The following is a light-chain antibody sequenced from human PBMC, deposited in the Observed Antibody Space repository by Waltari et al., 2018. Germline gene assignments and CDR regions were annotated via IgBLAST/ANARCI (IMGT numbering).Light chain of an antibody. V-gene: IGKV3-20*01. Sequence: EFVLTQSPGTLSLSQGARATLSCRASQSISSTYLAWYQQKPGQAPSLLIYAASSRATGIPDRFSGSGSGTDFTLTINRLEPEDFAVYYCQQSDTSSVTFGQGTRLEIK. J-gene: IGKJ5*01. CDR3: QQSDTSSVT. CDR2: AAS. CDR1: QSISSTY.